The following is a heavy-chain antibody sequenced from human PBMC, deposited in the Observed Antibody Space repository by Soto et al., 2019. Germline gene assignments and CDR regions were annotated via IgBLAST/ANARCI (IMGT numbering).Heavy chain of an antibody. D-gene: IGHD3-22*01. CDR3: TTGAENYYDSRAQFDP. CDR1: GFTFSNAW. Sequence: GSLSLSCAASGFTFSNAWMNWVRQAPGKGLEWVGRIKSKTDGGTTDYAAPVKGRFTISRDDSKNTLYLQMNSLKTEDTAVYYCTTGAENYYDSRAQFDPWGQGTLVTVSS. J-gene: IGHJ5*02. CDR2: IKSKTDGGTT. V-gene: IGHV3-15*07.